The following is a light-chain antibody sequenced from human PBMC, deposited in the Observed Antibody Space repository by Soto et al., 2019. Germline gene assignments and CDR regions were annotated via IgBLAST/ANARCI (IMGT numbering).Light chain of an antibody. Sequence: QSVLTQPPSVSAATGQKVTISCSGSSSNIGNNYVSWYQQLPGTAPKLLIYENNKRPSGIPDRFSGSKSGTSATLGITGLQTGDEGDYYCGTWDSSLSAVLFGGGTKLTVL. J-gene: IGLJ2*01. CDR3: GTWDSSLSAVL. V-gene: IGLV1-51*02. CDR2: ENN. CDR1: SSNIGNNY.